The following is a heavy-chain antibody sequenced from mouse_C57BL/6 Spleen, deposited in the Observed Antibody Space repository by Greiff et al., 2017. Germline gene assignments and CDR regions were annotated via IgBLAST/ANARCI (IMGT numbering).Heavy chain of an antibody. D-gene: IGHD2-2*01. Sequence: QVQLQQSGAELVKPGASVKLSCKASGYTFTSYWMHWVKQRPGQGLEWIGMIHPNSGSTNYNEKFKSKATLTVDKSSSTAYMQLSSLTSEDSAVYYCAREGVTGAMDYWGQGTSVTVSS. CDR2: IHPNSGST. CDR3: AREGVTGAMDY. V-gene: IGHV1-64*01. CDR1: GYTFTSYW. J-gene: IGHJ4*01.